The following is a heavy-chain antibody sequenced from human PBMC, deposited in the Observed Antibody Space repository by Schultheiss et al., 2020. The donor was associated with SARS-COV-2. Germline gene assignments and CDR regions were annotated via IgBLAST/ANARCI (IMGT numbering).Heavy chain of an antibody. J-gene: IGHJ4*02. D-gene: IGHD6-13*01. CDR2: ISWNSGSI. Sequence: GGSLRLSCAASGFTFSSYAMSWVRQAPGKGLEWVSGISWNSGSIGYADSVKGRFTISRDNAKNSLYLQMNSLRAEDTAVYYCARAATATPGTDWGQGTLVTVSS. V-gene: IGHV3-20*04. CDR1: GFTFSSYA. CDR3: ARAATATPGTD.